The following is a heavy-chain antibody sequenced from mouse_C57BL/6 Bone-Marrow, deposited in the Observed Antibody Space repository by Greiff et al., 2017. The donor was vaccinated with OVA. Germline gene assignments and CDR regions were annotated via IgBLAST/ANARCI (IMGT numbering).Heavy chain of an antibody. CDR1: GYTFTSYW. Sequence: QVQLQQPGAELVQPGASVKMSCKASGYTFTSYWITWVKQRPGQGLEWIGDIYPGSGSTNYTEKFKGKATLTVDTSSSTAYMQLSSLTSEDSAVYYCARGGGWFLRFAYWGQGTLVTVSA. CDR3: ARGGGWFLRFAY. D-gene: IGHD2-3*01. V-gene: IGHV1-55*01. J-gene: IGHJ3*01. CDR2: IYPGSGST.